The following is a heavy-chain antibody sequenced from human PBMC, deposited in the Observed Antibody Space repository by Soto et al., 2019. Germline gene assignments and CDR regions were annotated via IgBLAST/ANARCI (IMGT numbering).Heavy chain of an antibody. V-gene: IGHV3-33*01. CDR1: GFTFSSYG. CDR2: IWYDGSNK. CDR3: ARDQTEDIAATRTAFDY. J-gene: IGHJ4*02. Sequence: GGSLRLSCAASGFTFSSYGMHWVRQAPGKGLEWVAVIWYDGSNKYYADSVKGRFTISRDNSKNTLYLQMNSLRAEDTAVYYCARDQTEDIAATRTAFDYWGQGTLVTVSS. D-gene: IGHD5-12*01.